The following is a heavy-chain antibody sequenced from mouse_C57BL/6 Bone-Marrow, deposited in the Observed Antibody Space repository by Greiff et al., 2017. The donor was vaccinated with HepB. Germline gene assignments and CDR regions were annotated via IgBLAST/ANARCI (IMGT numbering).Heavy chain of an antibody. CDR2: INPSSGYT. Sequence: QVHVKQSGAELAKPGASVKLSRKASGYTFTSYWMHWVKQRPGQGLEWIGYINPSSGYTKYNQKVKDKATLTADKSSSTAYMQLSSLTYEDSAVYYCASEERYGNSFDYWGQGTTLTVSS. J-gene: IGHJ2*01. D-gene: IGHD2-1*01. CDR3: ASEERYGNSFDY. V-gene: IGHV1-7*01. CDR1: GYTFTSYW.